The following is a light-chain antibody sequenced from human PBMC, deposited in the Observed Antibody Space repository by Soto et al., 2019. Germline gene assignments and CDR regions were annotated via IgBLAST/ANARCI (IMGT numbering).Light chain of an antibody. CDR3: SSYTRRGTLV. Sequence: QSALTQPASVSGSPGQSITISCTGTTSDIGAYNYVSWYQHNPGNAPKLMIYEVTNRPSGVSSRFSGSKSGSTASLTITGLQSDDEADYYCSSYTRRGTLVFGGGTQLTVL. CDR2: EVT. V-gene: IGLV2-14*01. CDR1: TSDIGAYNY. J-gene: IGLJ3*02.